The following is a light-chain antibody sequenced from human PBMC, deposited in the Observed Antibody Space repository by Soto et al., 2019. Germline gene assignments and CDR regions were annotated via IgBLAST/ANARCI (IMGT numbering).Light chain of an antibody. J-gene: IGKJ1*01. CDR1: QSVSNK. Sequence: EVVMRQSPATLSVSPGETATLSCRASQSVSNKLAWYQQRPGQAPRLLIYAADTRATGIPDRFSGSGSGREFTLTISSLQSEDCAVYYCQQYNNWPPWTFGQGTKVEVK. CDR3: QQYNNWPPWT. V-gene: IGKV3-15*01. CDR2: AAD.